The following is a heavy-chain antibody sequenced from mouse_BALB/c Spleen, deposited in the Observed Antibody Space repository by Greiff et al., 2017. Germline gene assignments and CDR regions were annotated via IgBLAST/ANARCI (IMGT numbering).Heavy chain of an antibody. D-gene: IGHD1-1*01. CDR1: GYSITSDYA. CDR2: ISYSGST. J-gene: IGHJ2*01. V-gene: IGHV3-2*02. CDR3: ARARYYGSSFCLDY. Sequence: EVKLQESGPGLVKPSQSLSLTCTVTGYSITSDYAWNWIRQFPGNKLEWMGYISYSGSTSYNPSLKSRISITRDTSKNQFFLQLKSATTEDKATYYGARARYYGSSFCLDYWGQGTTLTVSS.